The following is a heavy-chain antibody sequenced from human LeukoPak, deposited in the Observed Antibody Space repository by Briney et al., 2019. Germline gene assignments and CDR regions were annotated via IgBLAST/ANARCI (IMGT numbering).Heavy chain of an antibody. Sequence: GGSLRLSCVSSGFTFNNYAMNWVRQAPGKGLEWVSSIIGRGSITYYADSVKGRFTISRDTSKNTLWLQMNSLRVDATALYYCAKSLGGDYGSGSYYVVFDSWGQGTLVTVSS. CDR1: GFTFNNYA. CDR3: AKSLGGDYGSGSYYVVFDS. D-gene: IGHD3-10*01. J-gene: IGHJ4*02. V-gene: IGHV3-23*01. CDR2: IIGRGSIT.